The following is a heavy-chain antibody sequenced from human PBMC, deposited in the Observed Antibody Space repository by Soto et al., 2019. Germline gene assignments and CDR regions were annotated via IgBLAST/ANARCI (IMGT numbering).Heavy chain of an antibody. D-gene: IGHD2-2*01. V-gene: IGHV1-2*02. CDR3: ARVYCSSTSCLDYYYYYGMDV. J-gene: IGHJ6*02. CDR1: GYTFTGYY. CDR2: INPNSGGT. Sequence: ASVKVSCKASGYTFTGYYMHWVRQAPGQGLGWMGWINPNSGGTNYAQKFQGRVTMTRDTSISTAYMELSRLRSDDTAVYYCARVYCSSTSCLDYYYYYGMDVWGQGTTVTVYS.